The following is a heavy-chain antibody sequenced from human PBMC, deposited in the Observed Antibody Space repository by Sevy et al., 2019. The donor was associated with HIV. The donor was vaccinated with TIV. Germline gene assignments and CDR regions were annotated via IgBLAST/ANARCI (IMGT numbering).Heavy chain of an antibody. D-gene: IGHD3-3*01. V-gene: IGHV3-33*01. CDR3: AREGLLEWLFSFDY. CDR2: IWYDGTNE. J-gene: IGHJ4*02. CDR1: GFTFSSYA. Sequence: GGSLRLSCAASGFTFSSYAIHWVRQAPGKGLEGVAVIWYDGTNEYYADSVKGRFTISGDNSKNTQYLQMNSLRAEDTAVYYCAREGLLEWLFSFDYWGQGTLVTVSS.